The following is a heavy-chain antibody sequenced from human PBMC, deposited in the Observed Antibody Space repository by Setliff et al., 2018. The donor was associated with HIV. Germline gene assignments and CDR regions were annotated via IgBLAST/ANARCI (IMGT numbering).Heavy chain of an antibody. CDR3: ARDAFDYTAYYYSYMDV. CDR2: TIPIFGTA. Sequence: ASVKVSCKASGGTFSTYAISWVRQAPGQGLEWMGRTIPIFGTANYAQKFQGRVTMTRDTSTSTVYMELSSLRSEDTAVYYCARDAFDYTAYYYSYMDVWGKGTTVTVSS. J-gene: IGHJ6*03. CDR1: GGTFSTYA. V-gene: IGHV1-69*05. D-gene: IGHD4-4*01.